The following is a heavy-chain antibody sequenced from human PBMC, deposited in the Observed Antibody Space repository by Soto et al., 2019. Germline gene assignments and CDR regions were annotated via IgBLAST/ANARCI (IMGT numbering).Heavy chain of an antibody. Sequence: GGSLRLSCAASGFTFSSYEMNWVRQAPGKGLEWVSYISRSGSTIYYADSVKGRFTISRDNSKNSLYLQMNSRRAEDTAVYYCARVGFRVAAIPYWGQGTLVTVSS. CDR1: GFTFSSYE. D-gene: IGHD6-13*01. CDR2: ISRSGSTI. V-gene: IGHV3-48*03. J-gene: IGHJ4*02. CDR3: ARVGFRVAAIPY.